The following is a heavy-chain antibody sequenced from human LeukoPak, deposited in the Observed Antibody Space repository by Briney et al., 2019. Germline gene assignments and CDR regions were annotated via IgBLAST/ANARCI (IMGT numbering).Heavy chain of an antibody. CDR2: ISGSGGST. D-gene: IGHD3-3*01. V-gene: IGHV3-23*01. CDR3: AKDALDYDFWSGLDYFDY. Sequence: AGGSLRLSCAASGFTFSSYAMSWVRQAPGKGLEWVSAISGSGGSTYYADSVKGRFTISRDNSKNTLYLQMNSLRAEDTAVYYCAKDALDYDFWSGLDYFDYWGQGTLVTVSS. J-gene: IGHJ4*02. CDR1: GFTFSSYA.